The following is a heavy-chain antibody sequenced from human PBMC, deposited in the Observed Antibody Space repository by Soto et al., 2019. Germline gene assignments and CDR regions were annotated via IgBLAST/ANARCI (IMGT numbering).Heavy chain of an antibody. V-gene: IGHV3-23*01. CDR2: ISGSGGST. Sequence: EVQLLESGGGLVQPGGSLRLSCAASGFTFRKYAMSWVRQAPGKGLEWVSVISGSGGSTYYADSVKGRFTISRDNSKNTLYLQMNSLRAEDTAVYYCAKDPMRYYYDSSGYPGWGQGTLVTVSS. CDR3: AKDPMRYYYDSSGYPG. CDR1: GFTFRKYA. D-gene: IGHD3-22*01. J-gene: IGHJ4*02.